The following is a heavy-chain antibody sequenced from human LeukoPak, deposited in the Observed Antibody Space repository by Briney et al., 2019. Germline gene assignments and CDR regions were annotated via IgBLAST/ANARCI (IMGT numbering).Heavy chain of an antibody. V-gene: IGHV3-33*01. CDR3: ARDVRTYCGDECYVFDY. D-gene: IGHD2-21*01. Sequence: PGGSLRLSCAASGFTFSTYGMHWVRQAPGKGLEWVAVIWPNGSNKYHADSVKGRFTISRDNTKNSLYLQMDSLRAEDTAVYYCARDVRTYCGDECYVFDYWGQGTLVTVSS. J-gene: IGHJ4*02. CDR2: IWPNGSNK. CDR1: GFTFSTYG.